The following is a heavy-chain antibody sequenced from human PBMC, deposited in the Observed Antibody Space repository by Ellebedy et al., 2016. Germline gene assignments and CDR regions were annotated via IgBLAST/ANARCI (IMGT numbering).Heavy chain of an antibody. V-gene: IGHV4-34*01. Sequence: SETLSLTCAVYGGSFSAYYWSWIRQPPGKGLEWIGEINHSGSTNYNPSLKSRVTISVDTSKNQFSLKLSSVTAADTAVYYCARPKKYSSSRMNWFDPWGQGTLVTVSS. D-gene: IGHD6-6*01. CDR2: INHSGST. CDR1: GGSFSAYY. J-gene: IGHJ5*02. CDR3: ARPKKYSSSRMNWFDP.